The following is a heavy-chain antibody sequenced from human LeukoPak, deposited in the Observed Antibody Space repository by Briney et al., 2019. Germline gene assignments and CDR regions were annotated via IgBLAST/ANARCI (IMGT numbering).Heavy chain of an antibody. CDR1: GVTFSSYG. CDR3: AKGPGIAAAGSPVY. CDR2: IRYDGGKK. Sequence: PGGSLRLSCAASGVTFSSYGMRWVRQAPGKGLEWVAFIRYDGGKKNYADSVKGRFTISRDNSKNTLYLKMNSLRAGDTAGYYCAKGPGIAAAGSPVYWGQGTLVTVSS. V-gene: IGHV3-30*02. J-gene: IGHJ4*02. D-gene: IGHD6-13*01.